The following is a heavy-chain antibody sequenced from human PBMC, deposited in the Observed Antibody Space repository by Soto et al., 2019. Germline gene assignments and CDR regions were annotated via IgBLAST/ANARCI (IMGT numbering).Heavy chain of an antibody. J-gene: IGHJ4*02. Sequence: PGGSLRLSCAASGFTFSNVWMNWVRQAPGKGLEWVGRIKRKTDGETTDYAAPVKGRFTISRDDSKNTLYLQMNSLKTEDTAVYYCRFWNRPSDYWGQGTLVTVSS. D-gene: IGHD1-1*01. V-gene: IGHV3-15*07. CDR2: IKRKTDGETT. CDR3: RFWNRPSDY. CDR1: GFTFSNVW.